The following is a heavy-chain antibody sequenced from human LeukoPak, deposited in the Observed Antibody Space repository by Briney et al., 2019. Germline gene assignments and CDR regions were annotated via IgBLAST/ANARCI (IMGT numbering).Heavy chain of an antibody. V-gene: IGHV3-30*02. Sequence: PGGSLRLSRVASQFTFSSYGMHWVRQAPGKGLEWVAFIRFDGNKIHYADSVRGRFTISRDNSKNTLYLEMDSLRVDDTALYYCAKDRLHFTNPLHFDYWGQGTMVSVS. CDR3: AKDRLHFTNPLHFDY. D-gene: IGHD2-2*01. J-gene: IGHJ4*02. CDR2: IRFDGNKI. CDR1: QFTFSSYG.